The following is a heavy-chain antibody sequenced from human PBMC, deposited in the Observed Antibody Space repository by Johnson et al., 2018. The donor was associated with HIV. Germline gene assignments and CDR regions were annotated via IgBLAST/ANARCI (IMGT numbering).Heavy chain of an antibody. Sequence: EVQLVESGGGLVQPGGSLRLSCAASGLIVSGNYMNWVRQAPGKGLEWVSVIYSDGGTYYADSVQGRFTLSRDNSQNTLYLQMNSLRAEDTAVYYCARDAPNFFHSSGVRDDAFDIWGPGTMVTVSS. CDR2: IYSDGGT. CDR1: GLIVSGNY. CDR3: ARDAPNFFHSSGVRDDAFDI. D-gene: IGHD3-22*01. J-gene: IGHJ3*02. V-gene: IGHV3-66*01.